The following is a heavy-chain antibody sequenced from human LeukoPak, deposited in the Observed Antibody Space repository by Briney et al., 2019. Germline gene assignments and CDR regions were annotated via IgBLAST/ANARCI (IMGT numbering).Heavy chain of an antibody. V-gene: IGHV4-61*02. CDR1: GDSISSGNYY. CDR3: ARDRAGDSFDI. J-gene: IGHJ3*02. Sequence: PSETLSLTCTVSGDSISSGNYYWTWIRQSAGKGLEWIGRIHTSGNINYNPSLKSQVTISIDTSKNQFSLNLNLVTAADTAVYCARDRAGDSFDIWGQGTLVTVSS. D-gene: IGHD7-27*01. CDR2: IHTSGNI.